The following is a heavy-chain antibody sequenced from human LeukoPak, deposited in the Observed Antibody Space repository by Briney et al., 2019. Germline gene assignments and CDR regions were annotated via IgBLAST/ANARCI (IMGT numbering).Heavy chain of an antibody. Sequence: PGGYLRLSCAASGFSFSTYGMHWVRQAPGKGLEWVTFMQYDGSEEYYADSVKGRFTISRDNSKNTLYLQMDSLRGEDTAVYYCAGKAAAYYFVYWGQGTLVTVSS. CDR1: GFSFSTYG. CDR2: MQYDGSEE. V-gene: IGHV3-30*02. J-gene: IGHJ4*02. CDR3: AGKAAAYYFVY. D-gene: IGHD2-2*01.